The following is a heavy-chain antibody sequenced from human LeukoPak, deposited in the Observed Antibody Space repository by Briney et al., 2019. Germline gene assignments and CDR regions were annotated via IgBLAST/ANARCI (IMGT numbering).Heavy chain of an antibody. CDR3: ARLGYSSSWYVFDY. D-gene: IGHD6-13*01. J-gene: IGHJ4*02. CDR2: IYYSGSA. Sequence: PSETPSLTCTVAGGSISSYYWSWIRQPPGKGLEWIGYIYYSGSAIYSPSLKSRVTISVDTSKSQFSLNLSSVTAADTAVYYCARLGYSSSWYVFDYWGQGTLVTVSS. V-gene: IGHV4-59*01. CDR1: GGSISSYY.